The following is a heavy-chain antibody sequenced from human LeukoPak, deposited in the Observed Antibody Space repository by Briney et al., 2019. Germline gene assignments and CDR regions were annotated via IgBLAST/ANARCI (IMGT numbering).Heavy chain of an antibody. V-gene: IGHV3-15*01. CDR2: IKTKGEGGTV. Sequence: GGSLRLSCATSGFTFSNAWMTWVRQAQGKGLEWVGRIKTKGEGGTVGYAAPVKGRFTISRDDSKNTLYLQMNSLKTEDTAIYYCMSDLDNWGQGTLVTVSS. J-gene: IGHJ4*02. CDR3: MSDLDN. CDR1: GFTFSNAW.